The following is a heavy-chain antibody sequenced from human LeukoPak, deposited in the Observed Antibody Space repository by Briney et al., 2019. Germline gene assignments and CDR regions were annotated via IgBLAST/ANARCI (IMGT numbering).Heavy chain of an antibody. CDR1: GGSISSSSYH. CDR3: ARRGGSGRSFDY. V-gene: IGHV4-39*01. J-gene: IGHJ4*02. CDR2: IYNGGST. Sequence: PSETLSLTCTVSGGSISSSSYHWGWIRQPPGKGLEWIGSIYNGGSTYYNSSLKSRITISVDTYKNQFSLKLTSVTAADTAVYYCARRGGSGRSFDYWGQGTLVTVSS. D-gene: IGHD3-10*01.